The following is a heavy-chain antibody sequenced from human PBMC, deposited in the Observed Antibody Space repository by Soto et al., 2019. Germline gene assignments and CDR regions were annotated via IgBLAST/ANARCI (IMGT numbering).Heavy chain of an antibody. D-gene: IGHD2-2*01. J-gene: IGHJ6*03. CDR3: ARVSAWYKRSTSSYYYYYMDV. CDR1: GGSFSGYY. CDR2: INHSGST. V-gene: IGHV4-34*01. Sequence: SETLSLTCAVYGGSFSGYYWSWIRQPPGKGLEWIGEINHSGSTNYNPSLKSRVTISVDTSKNQFSLKLSSVTAADTAVYYCARVSAWYKRSTSSYYYYYMDVWGKGTTVTVSS.